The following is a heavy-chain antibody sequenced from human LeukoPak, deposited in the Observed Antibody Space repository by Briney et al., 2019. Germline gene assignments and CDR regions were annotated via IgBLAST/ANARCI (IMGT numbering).Heavy chain of an antibody. CDR3: ARADQWDGYKYYFDY. CDR1: GYTFTNYD. J-gene: IGHJ4*02. V-gene: IGHV1-8*01. CDR2: MNPNGGNT. Sequence: ASVKVSCKASGYTFTNYDINWVRQATGQGLEWMGWMNPNGGNTGYAQKFQGRITITKNTSISTAYMELSSLRSEDTAVYYCARADQWDGYKYYFDYWGQGTLVTVSS. D-gene: IGHD5-24*01.